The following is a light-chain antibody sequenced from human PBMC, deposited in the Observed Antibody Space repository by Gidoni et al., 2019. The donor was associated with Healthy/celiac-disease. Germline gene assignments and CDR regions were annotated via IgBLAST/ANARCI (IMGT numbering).Light chain of an antibody. V-gene: IGLV2-23*01. CDR3: CSYAGSSTPV. Sequence: SARTQPASVSGPPGQPTTFSCTGTSSDVGSYNLVSWYQQHPGKAPKLMIYEGSKRPSGVSNRFSGSKSGNTASLTISGLQAEDEADYYCCSYAGSSTPVFGGGTKLTVL. CDR1: SSDVGSYNL. CDR2: EGS. J-gene: IGLJ3*02.